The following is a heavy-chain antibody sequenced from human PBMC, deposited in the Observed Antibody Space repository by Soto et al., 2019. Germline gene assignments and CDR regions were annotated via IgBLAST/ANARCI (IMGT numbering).Heavy chain of an antibody. J-gene: IGHJ6*02. V-gene: IGHV1-18*01. CDR2: ISAYKGNT. Sequence: QVQLVQSGAEVKKPGASVKVSCKASGYTFTSYGISWVRQAPGQGLEWMGWISAYKGNTNYAQKLQGRVTMTTDTXPXTXXMEMRSLRSDDTAVYYCASWGGYDQMNDHSYGMDVWGQGTTVTVSS. D-gene: IGHD5-12*01. CDR1: GYTFTSYG. CDR3: ASWGGYDQMNDHSYGMDV.